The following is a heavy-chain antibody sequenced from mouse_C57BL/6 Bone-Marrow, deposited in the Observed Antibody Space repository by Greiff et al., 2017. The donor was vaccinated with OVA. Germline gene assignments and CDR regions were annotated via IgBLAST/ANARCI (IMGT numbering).Heavy chain of an antibody. CDR1: GFSFNTYA. Sequence: EVKLMESGGGLVQPKGSLKLSCAASGFSFNTYAMNWVRQAPGKGLEWVARIRSKSNNYATYYADSVKDRFTISRDDSESMLYLQMNNLKTEDTAMYYCVRHAYYYAMDYWGQGTSVTVSS. D-gene: IGHD2-10*01. V-gene: IGHV10-1*01. CDR2: IRSKSNNYAT. CDR3: VRHAYYYAMDY. J-gene: IGHJ4*01.